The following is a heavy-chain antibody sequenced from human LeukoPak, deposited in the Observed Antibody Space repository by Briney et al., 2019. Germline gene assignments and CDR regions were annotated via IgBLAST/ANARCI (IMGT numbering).Heavy chain of an antibody. CDR1: GFTFSIYS. J-gene: IGHJ4*02. V-gene: IGHV3-21*01. Sequence: PGGSLRLSCAASGFTFSIYSMNWVRQAPGKGLEWVSGISSSGSYIFYADSVKGRFTISRDNAKNSLYLQMNSLRAEDTAVYYCVRDKGVVAGTAIFDYWGQGTLVTVSS. D-gene: IGHD6-19*01. CDR2: ISSSGSYI. CDR3: VRDKGVVAGTAIFDY.